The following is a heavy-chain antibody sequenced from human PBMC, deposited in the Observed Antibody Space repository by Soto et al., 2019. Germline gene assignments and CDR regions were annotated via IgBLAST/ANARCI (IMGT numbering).Heavy chain of an antibody. Sequence: RGSLRLSCAASGFTFSSYAMSWVRQAPGKALEWVSAISGSGGSTYYADSVKGRFTISRDNSKNTLYLQMNSLRAEDTAVYYCAKDRMEQWLFAFDIWGQGTMVTVSS. CDR2: ISGSGGST. D-gene: IGHD6-19*01. V-gene: IGHV3-23*01. CDR1: GFTFSSYA. J-gene: IGHJ3*02. CDR3: AKDRMEQWLFAFDI.